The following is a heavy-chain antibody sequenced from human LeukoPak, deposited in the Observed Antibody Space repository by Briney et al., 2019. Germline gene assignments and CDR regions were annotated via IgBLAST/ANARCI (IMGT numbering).Heavy chain of an antibody. CDR3: ALKYTVVSWFPPDAFDI. CDR1: GYTFTSYG. CDR2: ISAYNGNT. V-gene: IGHV1-18*01. J-gene: IGHJ3*02. Sequence: ASVKVSCKASGYTFTSYGISWVRQAPGQGLEWMGWISAYNGNTNYAQKLQGRVTMTTDTSTSTAYMELRSLRSDDTAVYYCALKYTVVSWFPPDAFDIWGQGTMVTVSS. D-gene: IGHD4-23*01.